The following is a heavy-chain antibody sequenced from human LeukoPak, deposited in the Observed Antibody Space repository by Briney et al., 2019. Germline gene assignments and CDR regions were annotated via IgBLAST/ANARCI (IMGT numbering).Heavy chain of an antibody. CDR1: GFSFSDYW. Sequence: GGSLRLSCAPSGFSFSDYWMHWVRQAPGKGLAWVSRINTDGTTTNHADSVTGRFTISRDNAKNILYLQMNSLRAEDTAVYYCVRGGLEPFDIWGQGTMVTVSS. J-gene: IGHJ3*02. D-gene: IGHD1-1*01. V-gene: IGHV3-74*01. CDR2: INTDGTTT. CDR3: VRGGLEPFDI.